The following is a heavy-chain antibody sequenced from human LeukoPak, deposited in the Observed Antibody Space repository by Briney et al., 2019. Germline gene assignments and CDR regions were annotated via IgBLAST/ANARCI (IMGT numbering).Heavy chain of an antibody. CDR3: AKPPGSGPTAY. V-gene: IGHV3-23*01. Sequence: GGSLRLSCAASGFTFSSYAMSWVRQAPGKGLEWVSAISGSSGSTYYADSVKGRFTISRDNSKNTLYLQMNSLRAEDTAVYYCAKPPGSGPTAYWGQGTLGTVSA. CDR2: ISGSSGST. D-gene: IGHD3-10*01. CDR1: GFTFSSYA. J-gene: IGHJ4*02.